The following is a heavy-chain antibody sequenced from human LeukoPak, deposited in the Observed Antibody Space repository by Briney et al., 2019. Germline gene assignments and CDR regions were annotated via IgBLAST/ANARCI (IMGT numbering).Heavy chain of an antibody. J-gene: IGHJ2*01. D-gene: IGHD3-16*01. V-gene: IGHV4-39*01. Sequence: SETLSLTCTVSGGSISSSSYYWGWIRQPPGKGLEWIGTIYYSGSTDYDPSLKSRVTISVDTSKRQFSLKLSSVTAADTAVYYCARRGLMITSGDRYFDLWGRGTLVTVSS. CDR2: IYYSGST. CDR1: GGSISSSSYY. CDR3: ARRGLMITSGDRYFDL.